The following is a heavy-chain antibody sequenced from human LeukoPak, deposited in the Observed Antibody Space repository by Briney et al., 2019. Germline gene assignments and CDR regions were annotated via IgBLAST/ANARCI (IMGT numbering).Heavy chain of an antibody. CDR1: GYSISSGYY. V-gene: IGHV4-38-2*02. J-gene: IGHJ5*02. D-gene: IGHD4-17*01. Sequence: SETLSLTCTVSGYSISSGYYWGWIRQPPGMGLEWIGSIYHSGSTYYNPSLKSRVTISVDTSKNQFSLKLSSVTAADTAVYYCARDGNRMTTVNWFDPGAREPWSPSPQ. CDR2: IYHSGST. CDR3: ARDGNRMTTVNWFDP.